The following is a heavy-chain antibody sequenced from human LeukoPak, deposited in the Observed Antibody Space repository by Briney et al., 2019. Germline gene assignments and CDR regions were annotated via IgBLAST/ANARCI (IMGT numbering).Heavy chain of an antibody. V-gene: IGHV1-69*13. D-gene: IGHD6-19*01. Sequence: ASVKVSCKAAGGTLSSYAISWVRQAPGQGLEWRGGIVPIFGTANYAQKFQGRVTITADESTSTAYMELRSLRPDDTAVYYCARDFEAVADEEGYDAFDIWGQGTMVTVSS. CDR1: GGTLSSYA. J-gene: IGHJ3*02. CDR3: ARDFEAVADEEGYDAFDI. CDR2: IVPIFGTA.